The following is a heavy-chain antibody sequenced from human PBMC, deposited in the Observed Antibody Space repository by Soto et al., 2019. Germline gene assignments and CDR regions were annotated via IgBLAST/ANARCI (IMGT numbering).Heavy chain of an antibody. CDR3: NRGSEYDFWSGYL. Sequence: QERLVQSGAEVRKPGSAVKVSCKVTGGTSTRYAINWVRQAPGQGLEWMGGIVPMFGTSKYAQKFQGRVTITAATSTNLDYMELRSLRYEDTAVYYCNRGSEYDFWSGYLWGQGTLVSVSS. D-gene: IGHD3-3*01. J-gene: IGHJ4*02. V-gene: IGHV1-69*06. CDR2: IVPMFGTS. CDR1: GGTSTRYA.